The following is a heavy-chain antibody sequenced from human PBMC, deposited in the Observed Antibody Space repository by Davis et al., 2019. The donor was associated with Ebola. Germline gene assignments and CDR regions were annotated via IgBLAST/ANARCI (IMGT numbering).Heavy chain of an antibody. Sequence: GESLKISCAASGFTFSSYGMHWVRQAPGKGLEWVAVIWYDGSNKYYADSVKGRFTISRDNSKNTLYLQMNSLRAEDTAVYYCARRKRMYDDYYYYYGMDVWGQGTTVTVSS. CDR1: GFTFSSYG. CDR3: ARRKRMYDDYYYYYGMDV. CDR2: IWYDGSNK. V-gene: IGHV3-33*01. D-gene: IGHD2-8*01. J-gene: IGHJ6*02.